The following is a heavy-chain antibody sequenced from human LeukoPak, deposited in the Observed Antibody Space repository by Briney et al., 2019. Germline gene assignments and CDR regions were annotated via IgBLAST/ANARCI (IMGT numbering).Heavy chain of an antibody. Sequence: SETLSLTCTVSGGSISSGGYYWSWIRQHPGKGLEWIGYIYYSGSTYYNPSLKSRVTISVDTSKNQFSLKLSSVTAADTAVYYCARGRGSSWYRYYFDYWGQGTLVTVSS. CDR3: ARGRGSSWYRYYFDY. CDR2: IYYSGST. V-gene: IGHV4-31*03. J-gene: IGHJ4*02. CDR1: GGSISSGGYY. D-gene: IGHD6-13*01.